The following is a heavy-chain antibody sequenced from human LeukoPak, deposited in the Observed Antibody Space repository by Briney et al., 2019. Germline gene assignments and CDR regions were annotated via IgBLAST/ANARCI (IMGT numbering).Heavy chain of an antibody. V-gene: IGHV4-38-2*01. CDR2: IYHSGST. J-gene: IGHJ4*02. CDR3: ARQKGYYYDSKGPYFDY. Sequence: ASETLSLTCAVSGYSISSGYYWGWIRQPPGKGLEWIGSIYHSGSTYYNPSLKSRVTISVDTSKNQFSLKLSSVTAADTAVFYCARQKGYYYDSKGPYFDYWGQGTLVTVSS. D-gene: IGHD3-22*01. CDR1: GYSISSGYY.